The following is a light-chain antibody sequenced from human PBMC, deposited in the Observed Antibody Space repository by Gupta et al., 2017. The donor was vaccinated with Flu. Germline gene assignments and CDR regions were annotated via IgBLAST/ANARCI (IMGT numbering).Light chain of an antibody. Sequence: ATLFLSPGERATVSCRASQKIGTYLGWYKQRPGQAPRPLIYTATNRDTGIPARFSGSGSGRYXPLTISXREQEDFAVYYCQQPSNWPPITFGXGTPVESK. CDR2: TAT. CDR1: QKIGTY. J-gene: IGKJ5*01. CDR3: QQPSNWPPIT. V-gene: IGKV3-11*02.